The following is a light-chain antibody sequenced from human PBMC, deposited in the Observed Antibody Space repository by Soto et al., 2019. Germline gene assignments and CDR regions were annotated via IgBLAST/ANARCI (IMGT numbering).Light chain of an antibody. Sequence: DIEVTQTQTSVSASVGDRVTITGRASQNRWRLRAWYQQKPGKAPELLIYDASSLQSGVPPRFSGSGSGTDFTLTISCLQPEDFATYYCEQAGSFPITSGHVTRPANK. CDR3: EQAGSFPIT. V-gene: IGKV1-12*01. J-gene: IGKJ5*01. CDR2: DAS. CDR1: QNRWRL.